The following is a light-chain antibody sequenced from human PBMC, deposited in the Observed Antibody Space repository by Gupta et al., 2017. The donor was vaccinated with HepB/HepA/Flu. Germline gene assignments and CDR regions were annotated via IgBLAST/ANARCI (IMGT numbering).Light chain of an antibody. J-gene: IGLJ2*01. CDR1: SSDVGSDNL. CDR3: CAYAGSSDVV. V-gene: IGLV2-23*02. CDR2: EVS. Sequence: QSALPQPASVSGSPGQSITISCTGTSSDVGSDNLVSWYQQHPGKAHKLMIYEVSKRPAGVSSRFSGSKSGNTASLTISGRQAEDEADYYCCAYAGSSDVVFGGGTKLTVL.